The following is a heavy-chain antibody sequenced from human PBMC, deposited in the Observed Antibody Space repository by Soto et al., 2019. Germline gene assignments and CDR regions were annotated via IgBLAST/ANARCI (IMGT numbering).Heavy chain of an antibody. CDR2: IYYSGST. D-gene: IGHD5-12*01. J-gene: IGHJ4*02. CDR3: ARHRSGYDRHFDY. V-gene: IGHV4-39*01. CDR1: GGSISSSSYY. Sequence: SETLSLTCTVSGGSISSSSYYWGWIRQPPGKGLEWIGSIYYSGSTYYNPSLKSRVTISVDTSKNQFSLKLSSVTAAATAVYYCARHRSGYDRHFDYWGQGTLVPVSS.